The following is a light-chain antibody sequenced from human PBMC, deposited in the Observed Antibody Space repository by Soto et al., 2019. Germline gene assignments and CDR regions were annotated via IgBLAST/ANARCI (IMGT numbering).Light chain of an antibody. CDR2: EVN. CDR3: SSYAGSSNV. CDR1: SSDVGGYNY. Sequence: QSVLTQPPSASGSPGQSVAISCTGTSSDVGGYNYVSWYQQHPGKPPKLMIYEVNKRPSGVPDRFSGSKSGNTASLTVSGLQAEDEADYYCSSYAGSSNVFGTGTKLTVL. J-gene: IGLJ1*01. V-gene: IGLV2-8*01.